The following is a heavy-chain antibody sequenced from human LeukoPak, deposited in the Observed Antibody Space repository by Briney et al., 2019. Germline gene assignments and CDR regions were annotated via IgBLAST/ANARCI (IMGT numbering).Heavy chain of an antibody. CDR2: IYTSGST. D-gene: IGHD3-3*01. CDR3: AGYDSLSGLFDY. J-gene: IGHJ4*02. CDR1: GGSISSYY. V-gene: IGHV4-4*07. Sequence: SETLSLTCTVSGGSISSYYWSWIRQPAGKGLEWIGRIYTSGSTNYNPSLKSRVTMSVDTSKNQFSLKLSSVTAADTAVYYCAGYDSLSGLFDYWGQGTLVTVSS.